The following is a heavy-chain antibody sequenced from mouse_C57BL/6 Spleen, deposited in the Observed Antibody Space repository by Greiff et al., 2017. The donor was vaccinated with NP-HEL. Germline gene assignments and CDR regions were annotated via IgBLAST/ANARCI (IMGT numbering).Heavy chain of an antibody. CDR2: IDPSDSET. CDR1: GYTFTSYW. J-gene: IGHJ4*01. CDR3: ARVSSSHYYAMDY. V-gene: IGHV1-52*01. Sequence: VQLQQPGAELVRPGSSVKLSCKASGYTFTSYWMHWVKQRPIQGLEWIGNIDPSDSETHSNQKFKDKATLTVDKSSSTAYVQLSSLSSEYSAVYYCARVSSSHYYAMDYWGQGTSVTVSS.